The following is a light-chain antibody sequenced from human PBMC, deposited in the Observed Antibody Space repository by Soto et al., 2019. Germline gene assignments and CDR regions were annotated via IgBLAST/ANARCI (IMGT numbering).Light chain of an antibody. CDR1: SSDIGGYNY. Sequence: QSALTQPASVSGSPGQSITISCTGTSSDIGGYNYVSWYQDHPGRAPRLIIYEVTNRPSGISSRFSGSKSGNTASLTISGLQAEDEADYYCASYTSTTTPWVFGGGTKLTVL. J-gene: IGLJ3*02. V-gene: IGLV2-14*01. CDR3: ASYTSTTTPWV. CDR2: EVT.